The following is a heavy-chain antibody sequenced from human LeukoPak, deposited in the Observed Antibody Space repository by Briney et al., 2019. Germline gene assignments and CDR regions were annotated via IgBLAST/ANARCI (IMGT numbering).Heavy chain of an antibody. CDR3: AELGMIGGV. J-gene: IGHJ6*04. CDR1: GFTFSTYA. CDR2: ISGSGGST. V-gene: IGHV3-23*01. Sequence: GGPLRLSCAASGFTFSTYAMSWVRQAPGKGLEWVSGISGSGGSTYYADSVKGRFPISRDNSKNTLYLQMNSLRAEDTAVYYCAELGMIGGVWGKGTTVTISS. D-gene: IGHD3-10*02.